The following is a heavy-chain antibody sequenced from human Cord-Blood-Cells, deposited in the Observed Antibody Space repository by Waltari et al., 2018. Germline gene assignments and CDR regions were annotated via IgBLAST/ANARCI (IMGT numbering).Heavy chain of an antibody. Sequence: EVQLVESGGGLIQPGGSLRLSCAASGFTVSSNYMSWVRQAPGKGLVWFEVIYSGGSTCAADSGKRRFTISRDNSKITLYLQRNSLRAENTAVYYCARYRYSGSYYGGWGQGTLVTVSS. CDR1: GFTVSSNY. CDR3: ARYRYSGSYYGG. V-gene: IGHV3-53*01. CDR2: IYSGGST. J-gene: IGHJ4*02. D-gene: IGHD1-26*01.